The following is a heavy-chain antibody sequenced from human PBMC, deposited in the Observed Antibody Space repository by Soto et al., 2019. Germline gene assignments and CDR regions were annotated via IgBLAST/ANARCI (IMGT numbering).Heavy chain of an antibody. Sequence: QVQLQESGPGLVKPSQTLSLTCTVSGGSISSGGYYWSWIRQHPGKGLEWIGYIYYSGSTYYNPSLKGRVTISVDTSKNQFSLKLSSVTAADTAVYYCARGAGYCTNGVCYKLYYFDYWGQGTLVTVSS. CDR1: GGSISSGGYY. J-gene: IGHJ4*02. CDR2: IYYSGST. V-gene: IGHV4-31*03. D-gene: IGHD2-8*01. CDR3: ARGAGYCTNGVCYKLYYFDY.